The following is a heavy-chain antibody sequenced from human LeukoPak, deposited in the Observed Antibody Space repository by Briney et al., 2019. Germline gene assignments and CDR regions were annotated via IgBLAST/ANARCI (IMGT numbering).Heavy chain of an antibody. CDR3: ARGYSSGWYNPYYFDY. D-gene: IGHD6-19*01. V-gene: IGHV3-66*02. CDR1: GFTVSSNY. J-gene: IGHJ4*02. Sequence: GGSLRLSCAASGFTVSSNYMSWVRQAPGKGLEWVSVIYSGGSTYYADSVKGRFTISRDNPKNTLYLQMNSLRAEDAAVYYCARGYSSGWYNPYYFDYWGQGTLVTVSS. CDR2: IYSGGST.